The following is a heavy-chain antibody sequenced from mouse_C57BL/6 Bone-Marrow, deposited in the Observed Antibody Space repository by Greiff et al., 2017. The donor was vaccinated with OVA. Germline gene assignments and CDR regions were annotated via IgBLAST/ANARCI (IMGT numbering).Heavy chain of an antibody. V-gene: IGHV1-76*01. J-gene: IGHJ3*01. D-gene: IGHD3-2*02. Sequence: VMLVESGAELVRPGASVKLSCKASGYTFTDYYINWVKQRPGQGLEWIARIYPGSGNTYYNEKFKGKATLTAEKSSSTAYMQLSSLTSEDSAVYFCARSHSSGYGAWFAYWGQGTLVTVSA. CDR1: GYTFTDYY. CDR3: ARSHSSGYGAWFAY. CDR2: IYPGSGNT.